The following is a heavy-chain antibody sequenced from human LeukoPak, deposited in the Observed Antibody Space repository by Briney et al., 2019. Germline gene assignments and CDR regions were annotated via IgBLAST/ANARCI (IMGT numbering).Heavy chain of an antibody. CDR3: TRGLGEHGGVSDR. Sequence: PGGSLRLSCAASGFTFSSYAMSWVRQAPGKGLEWVANIKHDGSEQIYVDSVKGRFTISRDNAKDSVYLQMNSLRAEDTAVYYCTRGLGEHGGVSDRWGQGTLVIV. D-gene: IGHD3-16*01. J-gene: IGHJ5*02. CDR2: IKHDGSEQ. CDR1: GFTFSSYA. V-gene: IGHV3-7*01.